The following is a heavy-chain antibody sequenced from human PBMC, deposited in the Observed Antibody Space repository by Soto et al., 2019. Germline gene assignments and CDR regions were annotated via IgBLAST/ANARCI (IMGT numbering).Heavy chain of an antibody. CDR1: GASVNTVDYY. CDR3: VGTGTTDDF. D-gene: IGHD1-7*01. CDR2: IFYSGDT. V-gene: IGHV4-30-4*01. J-gene: IGHJ1*01. Sequence: VQLQGSGPGLVKPSQPLSLTCTVSGASVNTVDYYWSYICQPPGKGLEWLGYIFYSGDTYYTPSLKSRATISLKTSRNQFSLTLTSVTEEDTAVYYCVGTGTTDDFWGQGTLVTVSS.